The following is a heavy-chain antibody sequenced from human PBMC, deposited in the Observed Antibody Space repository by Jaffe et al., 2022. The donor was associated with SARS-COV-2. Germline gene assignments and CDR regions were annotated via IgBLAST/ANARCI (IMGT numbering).Heavy chain of an antibody. CDR3: AREGPPLYCSGGSCYGRWFDP. V-gene: IGHV4-38-2*02. D-gene: IGHD2-15*01. J-gene: IGHJ5*02. Sequence: QVQLQESGPGLVKPSETLSLTCTVSGYSISSGYYWGWIRQPPGKGLEWIGSIYHSGSTYYNPSLKSRVTISVDTSKNQFSLKLSSVTAADTAVYYCAREGPPLYCSGGSCYGRWFDPWGQGTLVTVSS. CDR2: IYHSGST. CDR1: GYSISSGYY.